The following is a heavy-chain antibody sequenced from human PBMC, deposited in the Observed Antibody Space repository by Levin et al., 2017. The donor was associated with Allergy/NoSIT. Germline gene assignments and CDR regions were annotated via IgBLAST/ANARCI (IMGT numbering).Heavy chain of an antibody. CDR2: IYHNGKT. V-gene: IGHV4-38-2*02. Sequence: SETLSLTCNVSGSSFSSGFHWGWIRQPPGKGLEWIGSIYHNGKTNYNPSLKSRVTVSLDTSKNQFSLRLSSVTAADTALYHCARVVGVMIPAAIEYWGQGTLVTVSS. J-gene: IGHJ4*02. CDR3: ARVVGVMIPAAIEY. CDR1: GSSFSSGFH. D-gene: IGHD2-15*01.